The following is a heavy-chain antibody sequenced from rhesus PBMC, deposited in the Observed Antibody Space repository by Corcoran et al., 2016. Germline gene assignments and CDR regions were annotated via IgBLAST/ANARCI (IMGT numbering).Heavy chain of an antibody. D-gene: IGHD6-25*01. CDR2: TYYRSKWYN. CDR3: ARDVAAAGPFDY. V-gene: IGHV6-1*01. J-gene: IGHJ4*01. Sequence: QVQLQESGPGLVKPSQTLSLTCAISGDSVSSNSATWNWIRQSPSRGLEWLGRTYYRSKWYNDDAQSVQNRISINPDTSKNQFSLQLNSVTPEDMAVYYCARDVAAAGPFDYWGQGVLVTVSS. CDR1: GDSVSSNSAT.